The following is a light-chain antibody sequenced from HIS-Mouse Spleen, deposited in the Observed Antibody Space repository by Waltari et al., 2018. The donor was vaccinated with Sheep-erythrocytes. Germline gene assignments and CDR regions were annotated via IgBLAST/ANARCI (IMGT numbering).Light chain of an antibody. V-gene: IGKV2-30*01. CDR3: MQGTHWLYT. Sequence: DVVMTQSPLSLPVTLGQPASIPCRSSQSLVYSDGNTSLNWFQQRPGQSPRRLIYKVSNRDSGVPDRFSGSGSGTDFTLKISRVEAEDVGVYYCMQGTHWLYTFGQGTKLEIK. CDR2: KVS. CDR1: QSLVYSDGNTS. J-gene: IGKJ2*01.